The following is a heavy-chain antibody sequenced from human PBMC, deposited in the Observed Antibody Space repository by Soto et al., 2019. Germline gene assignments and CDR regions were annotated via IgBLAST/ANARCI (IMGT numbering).Heavy chain of an antibody. Sequence: SETLSLTCTVSGGSISGDYWTWIRQPPGKGLEWIGYVHFSGSTNYNPSLKSRVTISVDTSKNQFSLKLSSVTAADTALYYCARGLSGWYYDYWGQGTLVTVSS. J-gene: IGHJ4*02. CDR2: VHFSGST. CDR1: GGSISGDY. V-gene: IGHV4-59*01. CDR3: ARGLSGWYYDY. D-gene: IGHD6-19*01.